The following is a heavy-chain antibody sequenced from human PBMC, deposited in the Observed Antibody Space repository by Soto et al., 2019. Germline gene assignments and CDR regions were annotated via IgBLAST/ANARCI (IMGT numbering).Heavy chain of an antibody. D-gene: IGHD2-15*01. Sequence: GESLKISCKGSGYTFTNYWIGWVRQMPGIGLEWMGIIYPADSDTRYTQSFQGQVTMSVDKSISTAYLQWSSVKASDTAMYFCARVLGFCSAGSCYNAFDIWGQGTRVTVSS. J-gene: IGHJ3*02. V-gene: IGHV5-51*01. CDR1: GYTFTNYW. CDR3: ARVLGFCSAGSCYNAFDI. CDR2: IYPADSDT.